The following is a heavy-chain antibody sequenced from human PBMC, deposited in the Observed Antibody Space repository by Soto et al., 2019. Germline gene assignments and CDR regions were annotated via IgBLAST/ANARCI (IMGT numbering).Heavy chain of an antibody. CDR2: IYYSGST. V-gene: IGHV4-39*01. CDR1: DGSISSSSYY. Sequence: SETLSLTCTVSDGSISSSSYYWGWIRQPPGKGLEWIGSIYYSGSTYYNPSLKSRVTISVDTSKNQFSLKLSSVTAADTAVYYCARQYSGYDYLGNFDYWGQGTLVTVSS. J-gene: IGHJ4*02. CDR3: ARQYSGYDYLGNFDY. D-gene: IGHD5-12*01.